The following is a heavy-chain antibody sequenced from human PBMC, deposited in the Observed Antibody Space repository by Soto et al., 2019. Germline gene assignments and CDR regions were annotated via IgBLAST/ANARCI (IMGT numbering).Heavy chain of an antibody. D-gene: IGHD3-10*01. CDR2: ISYDGSEK. Sequence: GGSLRLSCAAYGFALSDYAMHWVRQAPGEGLEWVAIISYDGSEKKYADSVKGRFTISRDNSKDTVYLQMSSLTGNDTAVYYCARDLLAAYRHSGMIDYWGQGSLVTVSS. V-gene: IGHV3-30*14. CDR3: ARDLLAAYRHSGMIDY. CDR1: GFALSDYA. J-gene: IGHJ4*02.